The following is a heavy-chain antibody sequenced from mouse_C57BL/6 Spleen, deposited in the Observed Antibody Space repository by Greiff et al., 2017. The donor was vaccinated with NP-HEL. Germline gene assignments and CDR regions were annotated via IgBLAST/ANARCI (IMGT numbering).Heavy chain of an antibody. CDR1: GYTFTSYW. Sequence: VQLQQSGAELAKPGASVKLSCKASGYTFTSYWMHWVKQRPGQGLEWIGYINPSSGYTKYNQKFKDKATLTADISSSTAYMQLSSLTYEDSAVYYCARGPPFITTVGAHFDYWGQGTTLTVSS. CDR3: ARGPPFITTVGAHFDY. J-gene: IGHJ2*01. D-gene: IGHD1-1*01. V-gene: IGHV1-7*01. CDR2: INPSSGYT.